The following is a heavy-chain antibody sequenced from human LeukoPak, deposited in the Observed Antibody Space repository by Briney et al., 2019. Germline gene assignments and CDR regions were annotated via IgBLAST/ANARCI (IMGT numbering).Heavy chain of an antibody. Sequence: SGPTLLNPTQTLTLTCTFSGFSLSTRGMCVSWIRQPPAKALEWLSLIDWDDDKYYSTSLKARLTISKDTSKNQVVLTMTNMDPVDTATYYCARITMVRGVIPDYWGQGTLVTVSS. CDR2: IDWDDDK. D-gene: IGHD3-10*01. CDR3: ARITMVRGVIPDY. V-gene: IGHV2-70*01. J-gene: IGHJ4*02. CDR1: GFSLSTRGMC.